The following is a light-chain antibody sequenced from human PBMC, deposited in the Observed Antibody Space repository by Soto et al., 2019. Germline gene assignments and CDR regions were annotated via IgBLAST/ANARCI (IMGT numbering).Light chain of an antibody. CDR2: YDD. CDR3: AAWDDSLNGYV. Sequence: QSALTQPPSVSEAPRQRVTISCSGSSSNIGNNAVNWYQQLPGKAPKLLIYYDDLLPSGVSDRFSGSKSGTSASLAISGLQSEDEADYYCAAWDDSLNGYVFGTGTKVNV. CDR1: SSNIGNNA. V-gene: IGLV1-36*01. J-gene: IGLJ1*01.